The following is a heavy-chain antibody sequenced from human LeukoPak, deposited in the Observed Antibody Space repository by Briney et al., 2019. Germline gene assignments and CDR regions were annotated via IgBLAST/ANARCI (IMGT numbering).Heavy chain of an antibody. V-gene: IGHV4-59*08. CDR2: IFYSGNT. D-gene: IGHD1-26*01. CDR3: ARLAAISGSDYPDD. CDR1: GVSISSYY. Sequence: SETLSLTCTVSGVSISSYYWSWIRQPPGKGLEWIGYIFYSGNTIYNPSLKSRVTISVGTSKNHSSLRLRSVTAADTAVYYCARLAAISGSDYPDDWGQGTLVTVSS. J-gene: IGHJ4*02.